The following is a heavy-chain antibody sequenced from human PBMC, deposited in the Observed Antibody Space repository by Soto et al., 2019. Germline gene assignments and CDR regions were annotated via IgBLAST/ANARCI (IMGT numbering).Heavy chain of an antibody. J-gene: IGHJ6*02. V-gene: IGHV1-8*01. CDR2: MNPNSGNT. CDR1: GYTFTSYD. CDR3: ARGGRGHDDSSGPPRGYGMDV. Sequence: ASVKVSCKASGYTFTSYDINWVRQATGQGLEWMGWMNPNSGNTGYAQKFQGRVTMTRNTSISTAYMELSSLRSEDTAVYYCARGGRGHDDSSGPPRGYGMDVWGQGTTVTVSS. D-gene: IGHD3-22*01.